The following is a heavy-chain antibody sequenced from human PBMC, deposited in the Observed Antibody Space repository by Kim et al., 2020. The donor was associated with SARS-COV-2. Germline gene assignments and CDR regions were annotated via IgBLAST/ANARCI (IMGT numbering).Heavy chain of an antibody. D-gene: IGHD5-12*01. Sequence: GGSLRLSCEASGFAFSNHWMSWVRQTPGKGLEWVASLRYEGSGTFYADSVRGRFTISRDNAQNSLFLHMNNLGADDTAVYYCARSISHIVSPHIGVFFLHWGQGTLVTVSS. CDR3: ARSISHIVSPHIGVFFLH. CDR1: GFAFSNHW. CDR2: LRYEGSGT. J-gene: IGHJ1*01. V-gene: IGHV3-7*01.